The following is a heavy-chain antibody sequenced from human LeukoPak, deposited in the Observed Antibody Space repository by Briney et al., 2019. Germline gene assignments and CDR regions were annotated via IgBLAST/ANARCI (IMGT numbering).Heavy chain of an antibody. J-gene: IGHJ4*02. V-gene: IGHV3-64*01. CDR3: ARDKNGPEA. CDR2: ISSNGGST. CDR1: GFTFSSYA. D-gene: IGHD1-14*01. Sequence: GGSLRLSCAASGFTFSSYAMHWVRQAPGKGLEYVSAISSNGGSTYYANSVKGRFTISRDNSKNTLSLQMNSLRAEDTAIYYCARDKNGPEAWGQGTLVTVSS.